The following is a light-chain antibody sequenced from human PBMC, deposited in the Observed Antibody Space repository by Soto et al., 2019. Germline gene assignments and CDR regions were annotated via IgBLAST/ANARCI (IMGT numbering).Light chain of an antibody. V-gene: IGLV2-14*03. CDR3: SPYTSSNTLYV. Sequence: QSVLTQPASVSGSPGQSIAISCTGTSSDVGSYNLVSWYQQHPGKAPKLMIYDVGNRPSGVSDRFSGSKSGNTASLTISGLQAEDEADYYCSPYTSSNTLYVFGTGTKVTVL. CDR1: SSDVGSYNL. CDR2: DVG. J-gene: IGLJ1*01.